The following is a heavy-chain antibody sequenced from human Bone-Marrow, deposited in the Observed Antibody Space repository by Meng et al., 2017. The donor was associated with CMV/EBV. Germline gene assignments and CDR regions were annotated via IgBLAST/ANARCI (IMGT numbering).Heavy chain of an antibody. CDR2: ISAYNGNT. J-gene: IGHJ4*02. V-gene: IGHV1-18*01. CDR1: GYTFTSYG. D-gene: IGHD3-3*01. Sequence: ASVKVSCKASGYTFTSYGISWVRQAPGQGLEWMGWISAYNGNTNYAQKLQGRVTMTTDTSTSTAYMELRSLRSDDTAVYYCARELLTIFGTAEKGADYWGQGTLVTVSS. CDR3: ARELLTIFGTAEKGADY.